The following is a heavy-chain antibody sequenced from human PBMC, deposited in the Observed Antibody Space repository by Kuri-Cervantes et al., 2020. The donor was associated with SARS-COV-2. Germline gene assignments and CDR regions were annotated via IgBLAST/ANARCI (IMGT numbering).Heavy chain of an antibody. J-gene: IGHJ6*03. CDR2: IYYSGST. Sequence: GSLRLSSTVSGGSISSYYWSWIRQPPGQGLEWLGYIYYSGSTKYNPSLESRVTISLDTSRNQFSLKLSSVTAADSAVYYCARSGYYSRGVTYYYMDVWDKGTTVTVSS. V-gene: IGHV4-59*12. CDR1: GGSISSYY. D-gene: IGHD3-22*01. CDR3: ARSGYYSRGVTYYYMDV.